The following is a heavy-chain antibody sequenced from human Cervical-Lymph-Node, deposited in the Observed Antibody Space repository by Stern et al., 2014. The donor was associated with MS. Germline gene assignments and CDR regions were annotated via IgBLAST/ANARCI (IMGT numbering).Heavy chain of an antibody. V-gene: IGHV3-9*01. CDR1: GFSFGDSA. D-gene: IGHD2-15*01. CDR2: INWNSSNV. J-gene: IGHJ4*02. Sequence: EVQLVESGGGLVQPGKSLRLSCTTSGFSFGDSAMHWVRQVPGKGLEWVSGINWNSSNVAYADSVRGRFTIFRDNAKNSLYLQMNSLRREDTALYYCSKMFRDWSGGRCYGAPFDNWGQGTLVTVSS. CDR3: SKMFRDWSGGRCYGAPFDN.